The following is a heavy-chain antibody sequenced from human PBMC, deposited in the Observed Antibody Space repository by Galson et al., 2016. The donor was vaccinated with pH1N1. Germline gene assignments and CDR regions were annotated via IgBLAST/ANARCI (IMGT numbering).Heavy chain of an antibody. J-gene: IGHJ6*02. D-gene: IGHD2-15*01. CDR1: GGTSSSYT. CDR2: IIPILGIA. V-gene: IGHV1-69*02. Sequence: SVKVSCKASGGTSSSYTINWVRQAPGQGLEWMGRIIPILGIANYAQKFQGRVTITADKSTSTAYMEVSTLSSEDTAVYYCARCRGLSPFFYYNGMDVWGQGTTVTVSS. CDR3: ARCRGLSPFFYYNGMDV.